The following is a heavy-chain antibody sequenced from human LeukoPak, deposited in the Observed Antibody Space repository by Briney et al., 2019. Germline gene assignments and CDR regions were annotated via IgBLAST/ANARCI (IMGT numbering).Heavy chain of an antibody. V-gene: IGHV3-21*01. CDR2: ISISSSYI. Sequence: GGSLRLSCAASGFTFSSYSMNWVRQAPGKGLEWVSSISISSSYIYYADSVKGRFTISRDNAKNSLYLQMNSLRAEDTAVYYCARDLWGITMIVGPIEDYWGQGNLVTVSS. CDR1: GFTFSSYS. CDR3: ARDLWGITMIVGPIEDY. D-gene: IGHD3-22*01. J-gene: IGHJ4*02.